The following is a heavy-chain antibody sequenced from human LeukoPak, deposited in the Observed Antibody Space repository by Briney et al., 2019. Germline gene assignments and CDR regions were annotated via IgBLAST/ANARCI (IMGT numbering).Heavy chain of an antibody. V-gene: IGHV3-74*01. CDR1: GFTFSSYW. Sequence: GGSLRLSCAASGFTFSSYWMHWVRQAPGKGLVWVSRINSDGSSTSYADSVKGRFTISRDNAKNTLYLQMSSLRAEDTAVYYCARGRGSSWPDYWGQGTLVTVSS. CDR2: INSDGSST. J-gene: IGHJ4*02. D-gene: IGHD6-13*01. CDR3: ARGRGSSWPDY.